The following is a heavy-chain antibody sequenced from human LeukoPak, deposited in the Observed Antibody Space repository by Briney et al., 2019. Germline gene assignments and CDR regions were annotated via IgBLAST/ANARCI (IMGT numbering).Heavy chain of an antibody. CDR3: ARGNMLGYYYGMDV. D-gene: IGHD2-8*01. CDR1: GFTFSSYA. J-gene: IGHJ6*02. V-gene: IGHV3-23*01. CDR2: ISGSGGST. Sequence: GGSLRLSCAASGFTFSSYAMSWVRQAPGKGLEWVSAISGSGGSTYYADSVKGRFTISRDNAKNSLYLQMNSLRAEDTAVYYCARGNMLGYYYGMDVWGQGTTVTVSS.